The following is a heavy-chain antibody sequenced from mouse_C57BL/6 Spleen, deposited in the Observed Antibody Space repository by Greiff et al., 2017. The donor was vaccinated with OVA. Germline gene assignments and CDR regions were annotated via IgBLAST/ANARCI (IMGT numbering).Heavy chain of an antibody. CDR3: ARSGGYDYDVSMDY. V-gene: IGHV1-52*01. CDR1: GYTFTSYW. CDR2: IDPSDSET. J-gene: IGHJ4*01. Sequence: QVQLKQPGAELVRPGSSVKLSCKASGYTFTSYWMHWVKQRPIQGLEWIGNIDPSDSETHYNQKFKDKATLTVDKSSSTAYMQLSSLTSEDSAVYYCARSGGYDYDVSMDYWGQGTSVTVSS. D-gene: IGHD2-4*01.